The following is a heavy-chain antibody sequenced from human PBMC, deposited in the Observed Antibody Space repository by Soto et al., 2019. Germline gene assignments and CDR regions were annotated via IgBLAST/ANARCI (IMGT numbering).Heavy chain of an antibody. CDR2: IYYRGST. D-gene: IGHD3-10*01. Sequence: SETLSLTCTVSGGSISSGDYYWSWIRQPPGKGLECIGCIYYRGSTYYNPAIKRRVTISVDTSKTQFSLKLSSVTAADTDVYYCARVGGGYYYYGMDVWGQGTTVTVSS. J-gene: IGHJ6*02. CDR1: GGSISSGDYY. V-gene: IGHV4-30-4*01. CDR3: ARVGGGYYYYGMDV.